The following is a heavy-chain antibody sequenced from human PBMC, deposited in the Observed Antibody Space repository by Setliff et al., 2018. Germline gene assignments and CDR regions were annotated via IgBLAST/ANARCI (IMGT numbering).Heavy chain of an antibody. V-gene: IGHV3-30*02. J-gene: IGHJ4*02. CDR1: GFVFGTYG. CDR2: VRFDGSNK. CDR3: VASPSNKNGHFEY. Sequence: GGSLRLSCAASGFVFGTYGMHWVRQAPGKGLDWVASVRFDGSNKYYADSVLGRFTISRDNIKNTAFLQMNSLRADDTAMYYCVASPSNKNGHFEYWGQGTLVTVSS.